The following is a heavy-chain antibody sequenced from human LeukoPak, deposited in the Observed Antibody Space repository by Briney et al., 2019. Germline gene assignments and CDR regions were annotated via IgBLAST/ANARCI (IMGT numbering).Heavy chain of an antibody. CDR1: GGSISSYY. J-gene: IGHJ5*02. Sequence: SETLSLTCTVSGGSISSYYWSWIRQPAGKGLEWIGRIYISGSGSTNYNPSLKSRVTISVDTSKNQFSLKLSSVTAADTAVYYCARHPMYNWNWFDPWGQGTLVTVSS. CDR3: ARHPMYNWNWFDP. CDR2: IYISGSGST. D-gene: IGHD1-20*01. V-gene: IGHV4-4*07.